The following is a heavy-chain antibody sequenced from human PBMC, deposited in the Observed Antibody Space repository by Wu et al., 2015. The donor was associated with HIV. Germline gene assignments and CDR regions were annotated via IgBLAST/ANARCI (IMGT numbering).Heavy chain of an antibody. V-gene: IGHV1-18*01. CDR3: ARDPPXHSSSWYYNSCFDY. CDR2: ISPYNGKT. CDR1: GYSFPNYG. D-gene: IGHD6-13*01. J-gene: IGHJ4*02. Sequence: QVQLVQSEAEVKKPGASVKVSCKASGYSFPNYGISWVRQAPGQGLEWMGWISPYNGKTNYAQKFQGRVIMTTDRPTSTAYMEVRSLTADDTAVYYCARDPPXHSSSWYYNSCFDYWGQGTLVTVSS.